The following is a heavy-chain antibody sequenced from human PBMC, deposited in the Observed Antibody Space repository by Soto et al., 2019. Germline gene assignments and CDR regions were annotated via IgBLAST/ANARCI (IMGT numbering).Heavy chain of an antibody. CDR2: IYYSGST. D-gene: IGHD4-17*01. Sequence: SETLSLTCTVSGGSISSSSYYWGWIRQPPGKGLEWIGSIYYSGSTYYNPSLKSRVTISVDTSKNQFSLKLSSVTAADTAVYYCASGDSLDQEIDYWGQGTLVTVSS. J-gene: IGHJ4*02. CDR1: GGSISSSSYY. CDR3: ASGDSLDQEIDY. V-gene: IGHV4-39*01.